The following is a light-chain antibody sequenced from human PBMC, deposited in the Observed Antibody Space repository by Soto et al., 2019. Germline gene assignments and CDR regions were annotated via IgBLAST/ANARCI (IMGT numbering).Light chain of an antibody. J-gene: IGKJ5*01. Sequence: EVVMTHSPATLSVSPVERATLSCSSSESVSSNLAWYQQRPGQAPRLVIYGASTRATGIPARFSGGGSGTEFTLTISSLQSEDFAVYYCQQYNSWPPITFGQGTRLEIK. CDR3: QQYNSWPPIT. CDR2: GAS. V-gene: IGKV3-15*01. CDR1: ESVSSN.